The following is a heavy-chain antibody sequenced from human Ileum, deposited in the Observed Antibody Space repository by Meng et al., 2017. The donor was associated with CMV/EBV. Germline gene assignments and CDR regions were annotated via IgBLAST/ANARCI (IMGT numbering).Heavy chain of an antibody. CDR2: IHYGENT. Sequence: DGSGSGQEDYWSWLRLPLAKGLEWIGYIHYGENTNYNPALKSSVTMSIDTSQKQFSLTMLSVTAADTAVYYCSGDVMFPAPFFDPWGQGTLVTVSS. CDR3: SGDVMFPAPFFDP. V-gene: IGHV4-61*08. J-gene: IGHJ5*02. D-gene: IGHD3-10*02. CDR1: DGSGSGQEDY.